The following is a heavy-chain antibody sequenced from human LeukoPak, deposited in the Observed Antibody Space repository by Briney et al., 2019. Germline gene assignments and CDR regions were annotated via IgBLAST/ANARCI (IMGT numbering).Heavy chain of an antibody. D-gene: IGHD6-19*01. V-gene: IGHV3-48*03. Sequence: GGSLRLSCAASGFTFTNYEMNWVRQAPGRGLEWVSYISSGGRIKYYADSVKGRFTISRDNAKNSLYLQMNSLRAEDTAVYYCARDEPGIAVDVGVYWGQGTLVTVSS. J-gene: IGHJ4*02. CDR3: ARDEPGIAVDVGVY. CDR1: GFTFTNYE. CDR2: ISSGGRIK.